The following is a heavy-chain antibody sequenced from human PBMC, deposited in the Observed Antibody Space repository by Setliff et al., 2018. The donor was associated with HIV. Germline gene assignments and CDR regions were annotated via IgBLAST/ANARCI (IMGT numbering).Heavy chain of an antibody. J-gene: IGHJ4*02. D-gene: IGHD6-19*01. CDR3: ARVHMSSGWYVDY. CDR2: INTRGPRI. CDR1: GYIFTSYH. V-gene: IGHV1-46*01. Sequence: ASVKVSCKTSGYIFTSYHLHWVRQAPGQGLEWMGVINTRGPRITYAQKFQGRVTMTSDPSTSTVYMQLSSLKLDDTAFYYCARVHMSSGWYVDYWGQGTLVTVSS.